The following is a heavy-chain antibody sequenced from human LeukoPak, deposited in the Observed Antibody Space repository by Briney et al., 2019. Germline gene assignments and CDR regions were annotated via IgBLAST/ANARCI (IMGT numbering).Heavy chain of an antibody. J-gene: IGHJ6*02. D-gene: IGHD4-17*01. V-gene: IGHV4-34*01. CDR3: ARGYYGDPTFYYYYGMDV. Sequence: SETLSPTCAVYGGSFSGYYWSWIRQPPGKGLEWIGEINHSGSTNYNPSLKSRVTISVDTSKNQFSLKLSSVTAADTAVYYCARGYYGDPTFYYYYGMDVWGQGTTVTVSS. CDR2: INHSGST. CDR1: GGSFSGYY.